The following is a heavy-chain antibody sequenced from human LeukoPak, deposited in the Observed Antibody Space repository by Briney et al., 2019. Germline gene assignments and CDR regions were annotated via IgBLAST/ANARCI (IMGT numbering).Heavy chain of an antibody. V-gene: IGHV3-30*04. CDR3: ARSPQEIFDF. CDR1: GFTFSRYG. J-gene: IGHJ4*02. CDR2: ISYDGSNK. Sequence: GGSLRLSCAASGFTFSRYGMHWVRQAPGKGLEWVTAISYDGSNKYYADSVKGRFTISRDNSKNTLYLQMISLRAEDTAVYYCARSPQEIFDFWGQGTLVTVSS.